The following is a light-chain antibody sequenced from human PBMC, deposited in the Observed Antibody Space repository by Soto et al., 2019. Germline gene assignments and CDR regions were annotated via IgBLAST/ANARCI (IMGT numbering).Light chain of an antibody. CDR2: GAS. V-gene: IGKV3-15*01. CDR1: QSVSSN. J-gene: IGKJ1*01. Sequence: EIVMTQSPATLSVSPGERATLSCRACQSVSSNLAWYQQKPGQAPRLLIYGASTRATGIPARFSGSGSGTEFTLTISRLQSEDFAVYYCQHYNNWPRTFGEGAQVEIK. CDR3: QHYNNWPRT.